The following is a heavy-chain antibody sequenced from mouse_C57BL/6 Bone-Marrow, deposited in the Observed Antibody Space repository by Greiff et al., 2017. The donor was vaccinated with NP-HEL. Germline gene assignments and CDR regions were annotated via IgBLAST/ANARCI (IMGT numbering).Heavy chain of an antibody. D-gene: IGHD2-2*01. CDR2: FYPGSGSI. J-gene: IGHJ4*01. V-gene: IGHV1-62-2*01. CDR1: GYTFTEYT. CDR3: ARHEGGGYDGFYYAMDY. Sequence: VQLKQSGAELVKPGASVKLSCKASGYTFTEYTIHWVKQRSGQGLEWIGWFYPGSGSIKYNEKFKDKATLTADKSSSTVYMELSRLTSEDSAVYFCARHEGGGYDGFYYAMDYWGQGTSVTVSS.